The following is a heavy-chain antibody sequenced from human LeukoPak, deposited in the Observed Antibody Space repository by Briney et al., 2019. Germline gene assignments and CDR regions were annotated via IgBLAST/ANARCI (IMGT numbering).Heavy chain of an antibody. CDR2: INPNSGNT. Sequence: ASVKVSCKASGYTFTSYDINWVRQATGQGLEWMGWINPNSGNTGYAQKFQGRVTMTRNTSISTAYMELSSLRSEDAAVYYCARARSSRGRYNWFDPWGQGTLVTVSS. D-gene: IGHD6-6*01. CDR3: ARARSSRGRYNWFDP. CDR1: GYTFTSYD. V-gene: IGHV1-8*01. J-gene: IGHJ5*02.